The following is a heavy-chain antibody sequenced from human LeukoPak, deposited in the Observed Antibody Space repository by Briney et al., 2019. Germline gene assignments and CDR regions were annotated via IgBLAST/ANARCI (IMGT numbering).Heavy chain of an antibody. V-gene: IGHV4-59*01. Sequence: SETLSLTCTVSGGSISSYYWNWIRQPPGKGLEWIGYMYYSGSTNYNPSLKTRVTISVDTSRNQFSLKLSSVTAADTAVYYCARGPLYGSGSYYYDYWGQGTLVTVSS. CDR3: ARGPLYGSGSYYYDY. D-gene: IGHD3-10*01. J-gene: IGHJ4*02. CDR2: MYYSGST. CDR1: GGSISSYY.